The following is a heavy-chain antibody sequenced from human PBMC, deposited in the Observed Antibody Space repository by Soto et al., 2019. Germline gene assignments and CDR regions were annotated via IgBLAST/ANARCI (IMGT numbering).Heavy chain of an antibody. D-gene: IGHD2-8*01. V-gene: IGHV1-18*01. CDR2: ISGYNGDA. CDR1: GYTFTSYV. Sequence: ASVKISSKACGYTFTSYVITGVRKAPGQGLQWMGWISGYNGDANYAQRFQGRVSMTIDTSTTTAYMELRTLTSDDTAVYYCAKNGQPPYYYYGLDVWGQGTTVTVSS. J-gene: IGHJ6*02. CDR3: AKNGQPPYYYYGLDV.